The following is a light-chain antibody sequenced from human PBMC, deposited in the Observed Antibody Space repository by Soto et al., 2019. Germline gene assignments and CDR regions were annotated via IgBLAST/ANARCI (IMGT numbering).Light chain of an antibody. CDR3: HQRSNWPPT. Sequence: EIVLTQSPATLSLSPGERATLSCRASQSVSSYLAWYQQKPGQAPSLLIYDASNRATGIPARFSGSGSATDFTLTISSLEPEDFAVDDCHQRSNWPPTFGQGTKLEIK. V-gene: IGKV3-11*01. CDR1: QSVSSY. CDR2: DAS. J-gene: IGKJ2*01.